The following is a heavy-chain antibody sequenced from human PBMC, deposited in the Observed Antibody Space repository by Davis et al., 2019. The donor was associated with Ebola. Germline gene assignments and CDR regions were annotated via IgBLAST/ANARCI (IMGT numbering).Heavy chain of an antibody. D-gene: IGHD6-25*01. CDR2: IDTDGSRI. J-gene: IGHJ4*02. V-gene: IGHV3-74*01. Sequence: PGGSLRLSCAASGFIFSKFAMSWVRQAPGKGLVFVSRIDTDGSRINYADSVKGRFTISRDNAKNTLYLQMNSLGADDTAVYYCAGGLKYWGQGTLVTVSS. CDR3: AGGLKY. CDR1: GFIFSKFA.